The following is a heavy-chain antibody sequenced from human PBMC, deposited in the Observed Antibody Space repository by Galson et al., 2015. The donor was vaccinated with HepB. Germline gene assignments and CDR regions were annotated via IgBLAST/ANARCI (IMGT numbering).Heavy chain of an antibody. CDR2: TYYRSEWYY. D-gene: IGHD3-3*01. CDR1: GDSVSSNSAA. V-gene: IGHV6-1*01. J-gene: IGHJ5*02. CDR3: AKAGSYDFWSGPPDAPGFDP. Sequence: CAISGDSVSSNSAAWNWIRQSPSRGLEWLGRTYYRSEWYYDYGLSVKGRITINPDTSENQFSLQLTSGTPEDTAVYYCAKAGSYDFWSGPPDAPGFDPWGQGTLVTVSS.